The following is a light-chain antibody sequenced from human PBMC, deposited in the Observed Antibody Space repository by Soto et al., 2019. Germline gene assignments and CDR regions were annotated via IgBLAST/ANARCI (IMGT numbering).Light chain of an antibody. V-gene: IGKV2-28*01. CDR3: MQTLQTPLT. CDR2: LGS. J-gene: IGKJ4*01. CDR1: QSLLHSSGYKY. Sequence: DIVMTQSPLSLPVTPGEPASISCRSSQSLLHSSGYKYLDWYLQKPGQSPQLLIYLGSNRASGVPDRFSGSGSGTDFTLKISRVEAEDVGVYYCMQTLQTPLTFGGVTKVEIK.